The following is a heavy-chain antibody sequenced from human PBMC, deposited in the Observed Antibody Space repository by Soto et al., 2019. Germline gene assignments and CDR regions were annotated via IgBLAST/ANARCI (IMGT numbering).Heavy chain of an antibody. J-gene: IGHJ2*01. CDR3: AKAVAGYWYFDL. CDR2: ISGSGGST. Sequence: EVQLLESGGGLVQPGGSLRLSCAASGFSFNNYAMSWVRQAPGKGLEWVSAISGSGGSTYYADSGKGRFTISRDNSKNTLYLQMNSLRAEDTAVYYCAKAVAGYWYFDLWGRGTLVTVSS. V-gene: IGHV3-23*01. CDR1: GFSFNNYA. D-gene: IGHD6-19*01.